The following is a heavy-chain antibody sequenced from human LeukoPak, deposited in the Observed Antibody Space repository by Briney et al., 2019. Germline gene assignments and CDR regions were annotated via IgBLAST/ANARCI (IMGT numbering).Heavy chain of an antibody. CDR2: IKHDGST. CDR3: ARHTWLSLPFDD. Sequence: SETLSLTCAVYGGSFSGDFWSWLRQSPGKGLEWIGEIKHDGSTTYNPSLESRGTMSLDTSTKQISLEMTSVTAADTAIYYCARHTWLSLPFDDWGQGTQVTISS. J-gene: IGHJ4*02. D-gene: IGHD5-24*01. CDR1: GGSFSGDF. V-gene: IGHV4-34*01.